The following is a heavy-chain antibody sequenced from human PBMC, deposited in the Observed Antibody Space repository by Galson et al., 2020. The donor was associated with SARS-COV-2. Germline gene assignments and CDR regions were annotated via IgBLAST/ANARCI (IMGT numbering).Heavy chain of an antibody. CDR3: ARHTSGLVGGVIRGVFDS. CDR2: IYYTGST. Sequence: SETLSLTCGVSGGSITTSDHFWGWIHQPPGKGLEWIRSIYYTGSTHYNPSLKSRLTISVDTSKNQFSLTLSSMTAADTAAYHCARHTSGLVGGVIRGVFDSWGLGTLVTVSS. CDR1: GGSITTSDHF. J-gene: IGHJ4*02. V-gene: IGHV4-39*01. D-gene: IGHD3-10*01.